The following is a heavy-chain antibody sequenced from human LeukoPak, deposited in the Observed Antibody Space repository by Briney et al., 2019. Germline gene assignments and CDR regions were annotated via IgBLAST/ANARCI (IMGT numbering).Heavy chain of an antibody. CDR3: ARDRDGYNPDY. Sequence: GGSLRLSCAASGFTFRDYYMSWIRQAPGKGLEWVSYISSSSSYTNYADSVKGRFTISRDNAKNSLYLQMNSLRAEDTAVYYCARDRDGYNPDYWGQGTLVTVSS. D-gene: IGHD5-24*01. J-gene: IGHJ4*02. V-gene: IGHV3-11*05. CDR1: GFTFRDYY. CDR2: ISSSSSYT.